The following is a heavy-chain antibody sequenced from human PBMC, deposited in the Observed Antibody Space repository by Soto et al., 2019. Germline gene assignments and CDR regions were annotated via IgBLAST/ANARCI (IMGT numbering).Heavy chain of an antibody. CDR1: GGSISSCY. D-gene: IGHD3-10*01. J-gene: IGHJ5*02. V-gene: IGHV4-59*01. Sequence: QVQLQESGPGLVKPSETLSLTCTVSGGSISSCYWSWIRQPPGKGLEWIGYIYSSGSTNYNPSLKSRVTISVDTSKNQFSLKLSSVTAADTAVYYCARVSGELGGVVIDNWFDPWGQGTLVTVSS. CDR2: IYSSGST. CDR3: ARVSGELGGVVIDNWFDP.